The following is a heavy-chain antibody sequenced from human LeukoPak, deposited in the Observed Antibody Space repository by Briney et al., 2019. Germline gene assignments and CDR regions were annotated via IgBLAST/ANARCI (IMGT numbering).Heavy chain of an antibody. J-gene: IGHJ4*02. CDR2: IYYSGST. CDR1: GGSISSYY. Sequence: SETLSLTCTVSGGSISSYYWSWIRQPPGKGLEWIGYIYYSGSTNYNPSLKSRVTISIDTSKNQFSLKLNSVTAADTAVYYCARADSSGWYWKTDYWGQGTLVTVSS. V-gene: IGHV4-59*01. CDR3: ARADSSGWYWKTDY. D-gene: IGHD6-19*01.